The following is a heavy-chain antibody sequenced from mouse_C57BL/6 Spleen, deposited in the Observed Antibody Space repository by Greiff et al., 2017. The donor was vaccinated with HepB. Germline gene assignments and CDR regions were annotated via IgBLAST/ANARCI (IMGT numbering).Heavy chain of an antibody. CDR2: IDPSDSYT. CDR1: GYTFTSYW. V-gene: IGHV1-69*01. Sequence: QVQLQQPGAELVMPGASVKLSCKASGYTFTSYWMHWVKQRPGQGLEWIGEIDPSDSYTNYNQKFKGKSTLTVDKSSSTAYMQLSSLTSEDSAVYYCARVHYYGCSYPAWFAYWGQGTLVTVSA. J-gene: IGHJ3*01. CDR3: ARVHYYGCSYPAWFAY. D-gene: IGHD1-1*01.